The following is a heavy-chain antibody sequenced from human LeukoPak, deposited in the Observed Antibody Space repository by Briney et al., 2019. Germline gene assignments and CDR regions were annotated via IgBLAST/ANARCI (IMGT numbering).Heavy chain of an antibody. Sequence: SETLSLTCTVSGGSISSYYWSWIRQPPGKGLEWIGFVYYSGTTHYNPSLESRVTVSVDTSKNQFSLKLSSVTAADTAVYYCARATDYWGQGTLVTVSS. CDR3: ARATDY. D-gene: IGHD5-12*01. J-gene: IGHJ4*02. CDR1: GGSISSYY. V-gene: IGHV4-59*01. CDR2: VYYSGTT.